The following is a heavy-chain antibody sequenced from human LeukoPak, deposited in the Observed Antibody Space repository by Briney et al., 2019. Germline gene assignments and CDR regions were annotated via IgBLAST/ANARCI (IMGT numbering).Heavy chain of an antibody. V-gene: IGHV3-48*03. CDR2: ISSSGSTI. CDR1: GFTFSSYE. D-gene: IGHD3-10*01. J-gene: IGHJ6*03. CDR3: GLVRRNYYYYMDI. Sequence: GSLRLSCAASGFTFSSYEMNWVRQAPGKGLEWVSYISSSGSTIYYADSVKGRFTISRDNAKNSLYLEMNSLRVDDTAVYYCGLVRRNYYYYMDIWGNGTTVIISS.